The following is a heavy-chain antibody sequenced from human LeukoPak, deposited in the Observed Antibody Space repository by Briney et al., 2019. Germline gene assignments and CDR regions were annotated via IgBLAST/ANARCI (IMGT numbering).Heavy chain of an antibody. CDR1: GGTFSSYA. Sequence: SVKVSCKAFGGTFSSYAISWVRQAPGQGLEWMGRIIPIFGTANYAQKFQGRVTITTDESTSTAYMELSSLRSEDTAVYYCAACGGDCYSDYWGQGTLVTVSS. J-gene: IGHJ4*02. D-gene: IGHD2-21*02. CDR2: IIPIFGTA. V-gene: IGHV1-69*05. CDR3: AACGGDCYSDY.